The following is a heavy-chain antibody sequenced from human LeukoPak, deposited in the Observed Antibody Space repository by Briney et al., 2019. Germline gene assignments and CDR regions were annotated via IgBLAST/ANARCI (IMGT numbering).Heavy chain of an antibody. CDR2: ISYDGSNK. Sequence: GRSLRLSCAASRFTFSSYAIHWVRQAPGKGLEWVAVISYDGSNKYYADSVKGRFTISRDNSKNTLYLQMNSLRAEDTAVYYCARGLMGAAGGYYFDYWGQGTLVTVSS. CDR1: RFTFSSYA. D-gene: IGHD2-8*01. CDR3: ARGLMGAAGGYYFDY. J-gene: IGHJ4*02. V-gene: IGHV3-30-3*01.